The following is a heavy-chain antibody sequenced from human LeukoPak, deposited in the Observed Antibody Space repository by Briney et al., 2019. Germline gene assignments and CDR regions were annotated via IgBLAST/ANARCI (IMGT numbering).Heavy chain of an antibody. CDR1: EFTFSGAW. CDR3: TTYNSGSGWF. V-gene: IGHV3-15*01. J-gene: IGHJ4*02. Sequence: GGSLRLSCAASEFTFSGAWMSWVRQAPGKGPEWVGRIKSKSDGETTDYAAPVKGRFIISRDDSKNTLYLQMNSLKTEDTAVYYCTTYNSGSGWFWGQGTLVTVSS. D-gene: IGHD6-19*01. CDR2: IKSKSDGETT.